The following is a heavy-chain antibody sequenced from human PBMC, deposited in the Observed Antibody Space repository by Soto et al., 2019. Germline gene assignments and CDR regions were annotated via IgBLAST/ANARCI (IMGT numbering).Heavy chain of an antibody. Sequence: ASVKVSCKASGYTFTIYGISWVRQAPGQGLEWMGWISAYNGNTNYAQKLQGRVTMTTDTSTSTAYMELRSLRSDDTAVYYCARVDSSGWYDYYYYYGMDVWGQGTTVTVSS. J-gene: IGHJ6*02. CDR3: ARVDSSGWYDYYYYYGMDV. CDR1: GYTFTIYG. V-gene: IGHV1-18*01. CDR2: ISAYNGNT. D-gene: IGHD6-19*01.